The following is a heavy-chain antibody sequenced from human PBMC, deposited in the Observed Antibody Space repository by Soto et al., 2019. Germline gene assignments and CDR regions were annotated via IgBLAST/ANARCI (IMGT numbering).Heavy chain of an antibody. V-gene: IGHV3-33*01. Sequence: PGGXLRLSCAASGFTFSSYGMHWVRQAPGRGLEWVAVIWYDGSNKYYADSVRGRFTISRDNSKNTLYLQMNSLRAEDTAVYYCARAWDRWDPGAFDIWGQGTMVTVSS. CDR3: ARAWDRWDPGAFDI. CDR2: IWYDGSNK. CDR1: GFTFSSYG. J-gene: IGHJ3*02. D-gene: IGHD1-26*01.